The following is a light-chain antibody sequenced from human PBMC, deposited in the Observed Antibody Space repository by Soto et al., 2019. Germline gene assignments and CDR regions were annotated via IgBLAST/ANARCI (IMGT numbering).Light chain of an antibody. J-gene: IGKJ1*01. CDR3: QQRGGSPPTWT. Sequence: EIVMTQTPLSLSFTPGQPASISCKSSQSLLHSDGKTYLYWFLQRPGQAPRLLIYDASNRATGIPDRFSGSGSGTDFTLTISRLEPEDFAVYYCQQRGGSPPTWTFGQGTKVDI. V-gene: IGKV2D-29*01. CDR2: DAS. CDR1: QSLLHSDGKTY.